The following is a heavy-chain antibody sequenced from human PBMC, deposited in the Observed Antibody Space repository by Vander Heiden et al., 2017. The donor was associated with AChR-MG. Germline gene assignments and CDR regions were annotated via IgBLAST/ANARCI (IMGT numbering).Heavy chain of an antibody. CDR2: ISGSGGSA. Sequence: EVQLLASGGGLVQPGGSLRPSCAASGFTFSSYAIGWVRRARGEGLEWVSAISGSGGSAYYADSVKGGFTSSRDNSKNTLYLQMNSLRAEETAVYYGAKGSVTIFGGVNGDYGMDVWGQGTTVTVSS. CDR1: GFTFSSYA. D-gene: IGHD3-3*01. J-gene: IGHJ6*02. CDR3: AKGSVTIFGGVNGDYGMDV. V-gene: IGHV3-23*01.